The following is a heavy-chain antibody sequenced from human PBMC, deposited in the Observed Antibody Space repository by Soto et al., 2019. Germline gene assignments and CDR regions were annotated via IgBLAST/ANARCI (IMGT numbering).Heavy chain of an antibody. CDR2: IIPMLNTV. D-gene: IGHD5-12*01. CDR1: GGTFSTYT. J-gene: IGHJ6*02. V-gene: IGHV1-69*08. CDR3: ARDKDRLQLGGNYYYILDV. Sequence: SVKVSCKASGGTFSTYTISWVRQAPGQGLEWMGRIIPMLNTVNYAEKFQGRVTITADKSTNTAYMELSGLRSDDTAVYYCARDKDRLQLGGNYYYILDVWGQGTTVTVSS.